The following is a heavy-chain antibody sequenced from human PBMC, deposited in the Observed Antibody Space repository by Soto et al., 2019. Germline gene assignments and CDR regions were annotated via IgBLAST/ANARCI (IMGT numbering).Heavy chain of an antibody. Sequence: GGSLRLSYAASGFTFSSYGMHWVRQAPGKGLEWVAGMNQDGSNRCYVDSVKGRFTISRDNTQNSLYLQMNSLRAEDTAVYYCATETTIRNYWGRGTLVTVSS. D-gene: IGHD5-12*01. J-gene: IGHJ4*02. CDR2: MNQDGSNR. CDR1: GFTFSSYG. CDR3: ATETTIRNY. V-gene: IGHV3-7*01.